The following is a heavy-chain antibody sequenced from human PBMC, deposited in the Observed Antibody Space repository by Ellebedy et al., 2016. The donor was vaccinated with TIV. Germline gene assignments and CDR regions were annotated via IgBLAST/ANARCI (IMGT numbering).Heavy chain of an antibody. Sequence: AASVKVSCKASGHTFTSDGFGWVRQAPGQGLEWMGWINTYNGNTNYAKRFQGRVTMTTDTSTNTAYLDLRGLRPDDTAVYYCARGITGPVDLGYWGQGTLVTVSS. D-gene: IGHD1-1*01. V-gene: IGHV1-18*04. CDR2: INTYNGNT. J-gene: IGHJ4*02. CDR1: GHTFTSDG. CDR3: ARGITGPVDLGY.